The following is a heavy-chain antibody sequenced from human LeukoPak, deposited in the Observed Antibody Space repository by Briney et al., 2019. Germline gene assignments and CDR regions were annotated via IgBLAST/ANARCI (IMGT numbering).Heavy chain of an antibody. CDR1: GYTFIHHG. V-gene: IGHV1-18*01. CDR3: ARDLFAFYDLLAPLDH. J-gene: IGHJ4*02. Sequence: ASVTVSCKASGYTFIHHGISWVRQAPGQGLAWMGWIRTSNGDTNYAQKYQPRVTVTTNTSSTTAYMELRSLRSDDTAVYYCARDLFAFYDLLAPLDHWGQGTLVTVSS. CDR2: IRTSNGDT. D-gene: IGHD5/OR15-5a*01.